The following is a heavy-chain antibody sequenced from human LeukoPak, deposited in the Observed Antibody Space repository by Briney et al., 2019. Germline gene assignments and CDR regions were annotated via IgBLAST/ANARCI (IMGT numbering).Heavy chain of an antibody. V-gene: IGHV1-69*05. D-gene: IGHD2-8*01. CDR3: ARDWEPYCTNGVCPFDY. Sequence: ASVKVSCKASGYTFTSYAISWVRQAPGQGLEWMGRIIPIFGTANYAQKFQGRVTITTDESTSTAYMGLSSLRFEDTAVYYCARDWEPYCTNGVCPFDYWGQGTLVTVSS. CDR2: IIPIFGTA. CDR1: GYTFTSYA. J-gene: IGHJ4*02.